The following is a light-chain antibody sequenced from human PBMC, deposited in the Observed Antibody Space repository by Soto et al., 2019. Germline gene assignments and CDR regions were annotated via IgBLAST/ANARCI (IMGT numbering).Light chain of an antibody. J-gene: IGKJ1*01. Sequence: DIVMIQSPDSLAVSVRERVSSNCRCSHGIFYSSNNKNYLAWFQQKPGQPPKLLIYWASTRESGVPDRFSGSGSGTDFTLTISGLQAEDVAVYYCQQYYSAPTWTFGQGTKVDI. CDR1: HGIFYSSNNKNY. CDR3: QQYYSAPTWT. V-gene: IGKV4-1*01. CDR2: WAS.